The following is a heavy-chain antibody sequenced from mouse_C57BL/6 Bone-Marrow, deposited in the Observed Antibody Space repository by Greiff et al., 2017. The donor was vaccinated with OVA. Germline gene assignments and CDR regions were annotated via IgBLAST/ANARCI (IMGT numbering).Heavy chain of an antibody. V-gene: IGHV1-54*01. CDR2: INPGSGGT. J-gene: IGHJ3*01. Sequence: VHLVESGAELVRPGTSVKVSCKASGYAFTNYLIEWVKQRPGQGLEWIGVINPGSGGTNYNEKFKGKATLTADKSSSTAYMQLSSLASEDSAVYFCATGDSNAAWFAFWGQGTLVTVSA. D-gene: IGHD2-5*01. CDR1: GYAFTNYL. CDR3: ATGDSNAAWFAF.